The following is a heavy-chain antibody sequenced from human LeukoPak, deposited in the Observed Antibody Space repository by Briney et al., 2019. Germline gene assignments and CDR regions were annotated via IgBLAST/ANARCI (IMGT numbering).Heavy chain of an antibody. CDR1: GVSFSGYY. Sequence: PSETLSLTCAVYGVSFSGYYWSWIRQPPGKGLEWIGEINHSGSTNYNPSLKSRVTISVDTSKNQFSLKLSSVTAADTAVYYCAREEPQVYGGNAPNWFDPWGQGTPVTVSS. CDR3: AREEPQVYGGNAPNWFDP. J-gene: IGHJ5*02. D-gene: IGHD4-23*01. V-gene: IGHV4-34*01. CDR2: INHSGST.